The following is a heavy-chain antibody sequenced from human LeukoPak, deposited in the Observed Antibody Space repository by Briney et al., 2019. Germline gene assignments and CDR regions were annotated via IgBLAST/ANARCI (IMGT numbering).Heavy chain of an antibody. CDR3: VRHFKHVRSGTQHWFDP. D-gene: IGHD1-14*01. Sequence: MSSETLSLTCTVSGGSIISYYWSWIRQPPGKGLEWIGFIYSSGGTNYNPSLRGRLTISVDTSTNQFSMRLKSVTAADTAVYYCVRHFKHVRSGTQHWFDPWGQGSLVTVS. CDR2: IYSSGGT. CDR1: GGSIISYY. V-gene: IGHV4-4*09. J-gene: IGHJ5*02.